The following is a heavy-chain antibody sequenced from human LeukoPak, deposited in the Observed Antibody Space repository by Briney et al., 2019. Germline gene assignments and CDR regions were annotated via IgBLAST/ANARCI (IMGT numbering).Heavy chain of an antibody. J-gene: IGHJ6*03. CDR1: GFTFSNYA. Sequence: KTGGSLRLSCAASGFTFSNYAMSWVRQAPGKGLEWVSAISGSGSSTYYANSVKGRFTISRDNSKNTLYLQMNSLRAEDTAVYYCANFWSGYFRDLLPYYMDVWGEGTTVTVSS. CDR2: ISGSGSST. CDR3: ANFWSGYFRDLLPYYMDV. D-gene: IGHD3-3*01. V-gene: IGHV3-23*01.